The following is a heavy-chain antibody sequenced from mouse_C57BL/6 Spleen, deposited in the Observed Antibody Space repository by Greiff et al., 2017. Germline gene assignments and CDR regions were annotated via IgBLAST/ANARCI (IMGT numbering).Heavy chain of an antibody. CDR3: TKSGGSSYFDY. D-gene: IGHD1-1*01. CDR1: GFNIKDYY. J-gene: IGHJ2*01. CDR2: IDPEDGDT. V-gene: IGHV14-1*01. Sequence: VQLQQSGAELVRPGASVKLSCTASGFNIKDYYMHWVKQRPEQGLEWIGRIDPEDGDTEYAPKFQGKATMTADTSSNTAYLQLSSLTSEDTAVYYCTKSGGSSYFDYWGQGTTLTVSS.